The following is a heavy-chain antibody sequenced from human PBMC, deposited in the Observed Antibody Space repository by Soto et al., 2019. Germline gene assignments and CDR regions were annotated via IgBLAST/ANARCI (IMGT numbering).Heavy chain of an antibody. Sequence: QITLKESGPTLVKPTQTLTLTCTCSGFSVRSSGVAVGWIRQPPGKALAGLALIYWDDDKRYSPSLKSRLTITIDTSKNQVVLTMTNMDPVDTGTYYCAHGGISINHGYEFWGQGTLVTVPS. CDR2: IYWDDDK. CDR3: AHGGISINHGYEF. D-gene: IGHD2-2*03. J-gene: IGHJ4*02. V-gene: IGHV2-5*02. CDR1: GFSVRSSGVA.